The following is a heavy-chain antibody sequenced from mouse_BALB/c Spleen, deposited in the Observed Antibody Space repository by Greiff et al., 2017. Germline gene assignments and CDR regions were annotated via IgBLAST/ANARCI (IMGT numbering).Heavy chain of an antibody. J-gene: IGHJ2*01. V-gene: IGHV5-17*02. CDR2: ISSGSSTI. CDR3: ARTVRSTYFDY. D-gene: IGHD2-1*01. CDR1: GFTFSSFG. Sequence: EVKLLASGGGLVQPGGSRKLSCAASGFTFSSFGMQWVRQAPEKGLEWVAYISSGSSTIYYADKVKGRYTIPSDNPKNTLVLQMTSLRSEDTAMYYCARTVRSTYFDYWGQGTTLTVSS.